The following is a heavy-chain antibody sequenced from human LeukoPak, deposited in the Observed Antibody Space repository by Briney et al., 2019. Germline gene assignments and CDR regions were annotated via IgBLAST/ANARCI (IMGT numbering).Heavy chain of an antibody. Sequence: QPGRSLRLSCAASGFTFSSYGMHWVRQAPGKGLEWVAVISYDGSNKYYADSVKGRFTISRDNSKNTLYLQMNSLRAEDMAVYYCAKDRDWSGWYFDYWGQGTLVTVSS. CDR3: AKDRDWSGWYFDY. CDR1: GFTFSSYG. J-gene: IGHJ4*02. CDR2: ISYDGSNK. V-gene: IGHV3-30*18. D-gene: IGHD6-19*01.